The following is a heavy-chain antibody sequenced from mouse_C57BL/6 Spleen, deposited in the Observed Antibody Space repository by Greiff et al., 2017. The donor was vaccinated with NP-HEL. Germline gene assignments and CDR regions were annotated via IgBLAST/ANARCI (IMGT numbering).Heavy chain of an antibody. V-gene: IGHV7-3*01. J-gene: IGHJ4*01. CDR1: GFTFTDYY. Sequence: EVKLVESGGGLVQPGGSLCLSCAASGFTFTDYYMSWVRQPPGKALEWLGFIRNKANGYTTEYSASVKGRFTISRDNSQSILYLQMNALRAEDSATYYCARLEGRAMDYWGQGTSVTVSS. CDR3: ARLEGRAMDY. D-gene: IGHD3-3*01. CDR2: IRNKANGYTT.